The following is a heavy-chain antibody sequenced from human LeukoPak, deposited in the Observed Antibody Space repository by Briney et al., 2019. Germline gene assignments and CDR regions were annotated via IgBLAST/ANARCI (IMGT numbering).Heavy chain of an antibody. CDR1: GFTFSSYA. J-gene: IGHJ4*02. D-gene: IGHD6-6*01. Sequence: GGSLRLSCVASGFTFSSYAMHWVRQAPGKGLEWVAVISYDGSNKYYADSVKGRFTISRDNSKNTLYLQMNSLRAEDTAVYYCARDRGIAARPLGYWGQGTLVTVSS. CDR3: ARDRGIAARPLGY. V-gene: IGHV3-30-3*01. CDR2: ISYDGSNK.